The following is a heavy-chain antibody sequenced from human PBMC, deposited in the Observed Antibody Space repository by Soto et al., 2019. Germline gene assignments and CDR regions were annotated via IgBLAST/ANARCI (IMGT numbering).Heavy chain of an antibody. J-gene: IGHJ6*02. Sequence: SVKVSCKASGGTFSSYAISWVRQAPGQGLEWMGGIIPIFGTANYAQKFQGRVTITADKSTSTAYMELSSLRSEDTAVYYCARDRVATINYYYYGMDVWGQGTTVTV. CDR1: GGTFSSYA. CDR3: ARDRVATINYYYYGMDV. D-gene: IGHD5-12*01. V-gene: IGHV1-69*06. CDR2: IIPIFGTA.